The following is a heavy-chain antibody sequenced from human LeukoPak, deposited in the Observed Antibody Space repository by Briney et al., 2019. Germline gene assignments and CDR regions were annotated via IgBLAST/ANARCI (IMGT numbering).Heavy chain of an antibody. J-gene: IGHJ4*02. D-gene: IGHD5-12*01. V-gene: IGHV3-7*03. CDR2: IKYDGSEK. CDR3: AREHSGLSSQDS. CDR1: GFTFSSSW. Sequence: PGGSLRLSCVASGFTFSSSWMTWVRQAPGKGLEWVANIKYDGSEKYYVDFAKGRFTISRDNAKNSLYLQMNSLRAEDTAIYYCAREHSGLSSQDSWGRGTLVTVSS.